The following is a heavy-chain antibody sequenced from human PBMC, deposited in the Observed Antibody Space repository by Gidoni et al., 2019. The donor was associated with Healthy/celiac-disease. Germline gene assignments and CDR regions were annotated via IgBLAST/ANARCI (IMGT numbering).Heavy chain of an antibody. Sequence: QVQLQESGPGLVKPSETLSLTCPVSGGSISSYYWSWIRQPAGKGLEWIGRIYTSGSTNYNPSLKSRVTMSVDTSKNQFSLKLSSVTAADTAVYYCARDRSIVVVPAANNWFDPWGQGTLVTVSS. CDR3: ARDRSIVVVPAANNWFDP. CDR1: GGSISSYY. V-gene: IGHV4-4*07. J-gene: IGHJ5*02. CDR2: IYTSGST. D-gene: IGHD2-2*01.